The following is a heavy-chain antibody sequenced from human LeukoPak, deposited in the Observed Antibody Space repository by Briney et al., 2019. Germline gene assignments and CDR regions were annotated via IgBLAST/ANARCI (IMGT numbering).Heavy chain of an antibody. CDR3: VKFGVDYDRGV. J-gene: IGHJ6*02. D-gene: IGHD3-16*01. V-gene: IGHV4-59*01. Sequence: SETLSLTCTVSGDSISGSYWTWVRQPPGQGLEWFGQIHYSGSADHNPSLKRRITISVDTSKNQMSLTLASVTAAAMAIYSCVKFGVDYDRGVWGQGTTVTVSS. CDR2: IHYSGSA. CDR1: GDSISGSY.